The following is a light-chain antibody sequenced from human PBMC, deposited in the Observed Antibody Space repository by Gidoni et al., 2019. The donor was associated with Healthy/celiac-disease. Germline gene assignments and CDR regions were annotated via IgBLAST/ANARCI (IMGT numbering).Light chain of an antibody. CDR1: QGISNY. J-gene: IGKJ4*01. Sequence: DIQMTQSPSSLSASVGDRVTITCRASQGISNYLAWYQQKPGKVPKLLIYAASTLQSGVPSRFRCSGSGTDFTLTISRLQPEDVATYYCQKYNSAPLTFGGXTKVEIK. CDR2: AAS. V-gene: IGKV1-27*01. CDR3: QKYNSAPLT.